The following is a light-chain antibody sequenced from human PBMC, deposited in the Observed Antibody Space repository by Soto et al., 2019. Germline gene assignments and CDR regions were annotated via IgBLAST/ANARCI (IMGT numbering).Light chain of an antibody. CDR1: SSDVGGYYY. V-gene: IGLV2-14*01. CDR2: QVS. CDR3: SSFTTNYFYV. Sequence: QSVLTQPASVSGSPGQSITISCTGTSSDVGGYYYVSWYQHHPGKAPKLMIYQVSNRPSGVSNRFSGSKSGNTASLTISGLQAEDEANYYCSSFTTNYFYVFGPGTKVTVL. J-gene: IGLJ1*01.